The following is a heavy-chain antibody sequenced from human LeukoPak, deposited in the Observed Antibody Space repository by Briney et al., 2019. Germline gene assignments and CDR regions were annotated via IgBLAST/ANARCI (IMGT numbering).Heavy chain of an antibody. J-gene: IGHJ3*02. CDR1: GFTFSSYA. CDR2: ISSSGSTI. CDR3: ARGRSKVDAFDI. Sequence: GGSLRLSCAASGFTFSSYAMSWVRQAPGKGLEWVSYISSSGSTIYYADSVKGRFTISRDNAKNSLYLQMNSLRAEDTAVYYCARGRSKVDAFDIWGQGTMVTVSS. V-gene: IGHV3-48*04.